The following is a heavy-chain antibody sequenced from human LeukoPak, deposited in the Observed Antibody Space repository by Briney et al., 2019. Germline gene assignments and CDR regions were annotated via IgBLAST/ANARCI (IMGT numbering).Heavy chain of an antibody. J-gene: IGHJ4*02. V-gene: IGHV3-73*01. D-gene: IGHD4-17*01. CDR1: GFTFSGSA. CDR2: IRSKANSYAT. CDR3: ASHYGDYTEPVDY. Sequence: GGSLRLSCAASGFTFSGSAIHWVRQASGKGLEWVGRIRSKANSYATAYTASVKGRFTISRDDSKNTAYLQMNSLRAEDTAVYYCASHYGDYTEPVDYWGQGTLVTVSS.